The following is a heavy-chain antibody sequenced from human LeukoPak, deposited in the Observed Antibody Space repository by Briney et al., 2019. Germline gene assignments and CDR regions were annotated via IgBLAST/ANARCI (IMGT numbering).Heavy chain of an antibody. D-gene: IGHD4-17*01. Sequence: ASVKVSCKASGYTFTAYHIHWVRQAPGQGLEWMGLINPNTGVTKFAQKFHGRVTMSRDTSISTAYMELNRLTSDDSAVYYCARGDYGRGDPWGQGSLVTVSA. CDR3: ARGDYGRGDP. J-gene: IGHJ5*02. V-gene: IGHV1-2*06. CDR1: GYTFTAYH. CDR2: INPNTGVT.